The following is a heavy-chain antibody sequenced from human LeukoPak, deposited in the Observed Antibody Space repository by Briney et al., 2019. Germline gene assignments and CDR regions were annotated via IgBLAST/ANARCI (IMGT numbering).Heavy chain of an antibody. D-gene: IGHD3/OR15-3a*01. V-gene: IGHV3-30*03. CDR2: VSNDGGDK. Sequence: HTGGSLRLSCAASEFTVSSYAMHWVRQAPGKGLEWVALVSNDGGDKYYADSVKGQFTVSRDNSKNTLYLPMNSLRGEDTGVYYCATAHLLDWLLPFDYWGQGTLVTVSS. CDR3: ATAHLLDWLLPFDY. CDR1: EFTVSSYA. J-gene: IGHJ4*02.